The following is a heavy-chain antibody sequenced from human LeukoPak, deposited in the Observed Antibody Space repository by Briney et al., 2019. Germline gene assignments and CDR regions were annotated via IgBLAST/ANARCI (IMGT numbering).Heavy chain of an antibody. D-gene: IGHD3-22*01. CDR1: GFTFSSYA. CDR3: ARLTTGRTYYYDSGGYGD. J-gene: IGHJ4*02. Sequence: PGGSLRLSCAASGFTFSSYAMHWVRQAPGKGLEWVAVISYDGSNKYYADSVKGRFTISRDDSKNTLYLQMNSLRAEDTAVYYCARLTTGRTYYYDSGGYGDWGQGTLVTVSS. CDR2: ISYDGSNK. V-gene: IGHV3-30-3*01.